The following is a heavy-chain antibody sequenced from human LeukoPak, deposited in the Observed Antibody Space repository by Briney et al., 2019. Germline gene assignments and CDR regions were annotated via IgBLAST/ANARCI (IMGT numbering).Heavy chain of an antibody. CDR1: GYTFTVYG. D-gene: IGHD3-22*01. CDR2: ISAYNGNT. V-gene: IGHV1-18*01. J-gene: IGHJ4*02. Sequence: ASVKVSCKASGYTFTVYGISWVRQAPGQGLEWMGWISAYNGNTNYAQKLQGRVTMTTDTSTSTAYMELRSLRSDDTAVYYCARDRGITMIVVGLFDYWGQGTLVTVSS. CDR3: ARDRGITMIVVGLFDY.